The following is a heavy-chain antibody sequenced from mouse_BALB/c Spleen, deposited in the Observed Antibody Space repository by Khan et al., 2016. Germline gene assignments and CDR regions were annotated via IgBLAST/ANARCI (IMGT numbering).Heavy chain of an antibody. CDR2: ISYSGST. D-gene: IGHD2-1*01. J-gene: IGHJ1*01. Sequence: EVKLLESGPGLVKPSQSLSLTCTVTGYSITSDYAWNWIRQFPGNKLEWMGYISYSGSTSYNPSLKSRISITRDTSKNQFFLQLNSVTTEDTATYYCASPRGNSWYVDVWGAGTAVTVSS. V-gene: IGHV3-2*02. CDR1: GYSITSDYA. CDR3: ASPRGNSWYVDV.